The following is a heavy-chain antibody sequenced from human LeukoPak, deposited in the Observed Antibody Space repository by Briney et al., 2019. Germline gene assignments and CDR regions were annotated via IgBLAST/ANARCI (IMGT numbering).Heavy chain of an antibody. CDR2: ISTDGSST. D-gene: IGHD2-21*02. CDR3: ARAKVVVTALGAFDI. V-gene: IGHV3-74*01. Sequence: GGSPRLSCAASGFTFSNHWMHWVRQAPGKGLVWVSRISTDGSSTNYADSVKGRFTISRDNSKNTLYLQMNSLRAEDTAVYYCARAKVVVTALGAFDIWGQGTMVTVSS. J-gene: IGHJ3*02. CDR1: GFTFSNHW.